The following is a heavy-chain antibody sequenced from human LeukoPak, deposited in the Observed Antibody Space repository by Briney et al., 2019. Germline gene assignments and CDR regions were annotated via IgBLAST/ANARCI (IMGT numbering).Heavy chain of an antibody. D-gene: IGHD5-18*01. CDR3: AKDKGGTWIQLWFFDY. V-gene: IGHV3-9*02. CDR1: AFTSDDSV. CDR2: LSWNSGSV. Sequence: PLILPRAASAFTSDDSVMPWVRQAPGPALERVSGLSWNSGSVGYADYVKGRFTISRDNAKTSLYLQMNSLRAEDTALYYCAKDKGGTWIQLWFFDYWGQGTLVTVSS. J-gene: IGHJ4*02.